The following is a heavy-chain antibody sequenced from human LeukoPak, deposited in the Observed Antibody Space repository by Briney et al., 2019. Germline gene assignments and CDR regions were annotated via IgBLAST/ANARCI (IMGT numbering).Heavy chain of an antibody. J-gene: IGHJ3*02. CDR1: GFTFSTFG. Sequence: GGSLRLSCAASGFTFSTFGMQWVRQAPGKGLEWVAVISYDGDNTYYADSVKGRFTISRDNSKNTLYLQMNSLRAEDTAVYYCAKLIIRYSGRPGAFDIWGQGTMVTVSS. D-gene: IGHD5-12*01. CDR3: AKLIIRYSGRPGAFDI. CDR2: ISYDGDNT. V-gene: IGHV3-30*18.